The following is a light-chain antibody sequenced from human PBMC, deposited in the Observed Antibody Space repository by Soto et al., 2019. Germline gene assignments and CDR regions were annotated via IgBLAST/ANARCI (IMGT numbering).Light chain of an antibody. J-gene: IGKJ1*01. CDR3: QVYGRSPLNLT. V-gene: IGKV3-11*01. CDR2: DAS. Sequence: DIVLTQSPATLSLSPGERATLSCRASQSVRGYLAWYQQKPGQAPRLLMYDASNRASGIPARFSGGGSGTDYTLTISRLESEDFAVYYCQVYGRSPLNLTFGQGTKVDIK. CDR1: QSVRGY.